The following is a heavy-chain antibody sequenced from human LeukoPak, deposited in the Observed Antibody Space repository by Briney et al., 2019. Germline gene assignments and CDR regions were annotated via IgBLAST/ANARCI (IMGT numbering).Heavy chain of an antibody. CDR3: ARDRWFGELLYDYYFDY. CDR1: GYTFTGYY. Sequence: ASVKVSCKASGYTFTGYYMHWVRQAPGQGLEWMGWINPNSGGTNYAQKFQGRVTMTRDTSISTAYMELSRLRSDDTAVYYCARDRWFGELLYDYYFDYWGQGTLVTVSS. CDR2: INPNSGGT. V-gene: IGHV1-2*02. D-gene: IGHD3-10*01. J-gene: IGHJ4*02.